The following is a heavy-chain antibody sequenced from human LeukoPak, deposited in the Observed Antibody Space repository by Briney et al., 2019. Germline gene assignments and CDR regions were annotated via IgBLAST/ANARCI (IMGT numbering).Heavy chain of an antibody. D-gene: IGHD3-10*01. CDR1: GYTFTSYG. CDR2: TSAYNGNT. V-gene: IGHV1-18*04. Sequence: ASVKVSCKASGYTFTSYGISWVRQAPGQGLEWMGWTSAYNGNTNYAQKLQGRVTMTTDTSTSTAYMELRSLRSDDTAVYYCARDLYYYYGSGSYLNDYWGQGTLVTVSS. CDR3: ARDLYYYYGSGSYLNDY. J-gene: IGHJ4*02.